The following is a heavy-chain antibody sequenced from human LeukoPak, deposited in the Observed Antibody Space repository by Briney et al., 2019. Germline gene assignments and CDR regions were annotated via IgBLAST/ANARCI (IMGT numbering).Heavy chain of an antibody. V-gene: IGHV4-4*07. Sequence: SETLSLTCTVSGGSINSYYWSWIRLPAGRGLEWIGRIYTTGSTNYNPSLKSRVTMSVDTSKNQFSLKLSSVTAADTAVYYCARDPLHFYDSVGSSFDFWGQGTLVTVSS. D-gene: IGHD3-22*01. CDR2: IYTTGST. CDR1: GGSINSYY. J-gene: IGHJ4*02. CDR3: ARDPLHFYDSVGSSFDF.